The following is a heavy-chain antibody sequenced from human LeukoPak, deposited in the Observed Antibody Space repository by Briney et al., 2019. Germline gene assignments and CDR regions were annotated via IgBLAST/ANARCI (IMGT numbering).Heavy chain of an antibody. CDR2: ISAYNGNT. Sequence: ASVKVSCKASGYTFTSYGISWVRQAPGQGLEWMGWISAYNGNTNYAQKLQGRVTMTTDTSTSTAYMELRSLRSDDTAVYYCAREANPIAVAGKEDYYYYYGMDVWGQGTTVTVSS. J-gene: IGHJ6*02. V-gene: IGHV1-18*01. CDR1: GYTFTSYG. D-gene: IGHD6-19*01. CDR3: AREANPIAVAGKEDYYYYYGMDV.